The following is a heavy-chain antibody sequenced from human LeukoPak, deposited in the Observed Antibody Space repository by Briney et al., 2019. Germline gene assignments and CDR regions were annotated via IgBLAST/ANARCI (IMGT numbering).Heavy chain of an antibody. CDR3: AGASGATETLWDFDL. D-gene: IGHD2-21*01. Sequence: SETLSLTCSVSDGSVRTDYWIWIRQAAGSRLEWLGRIEPSGRTNYKPPLKRRVTMSVDTPKNQVSLSLRSVTAADTAVYFCAGASGATETLWDFDLWGQGILVTVSS. V-gene: IGHV4-4*07. CDR1: DGSVRTDY. J-gene: IGHJ4*02. CDR2: IEPSGRT.